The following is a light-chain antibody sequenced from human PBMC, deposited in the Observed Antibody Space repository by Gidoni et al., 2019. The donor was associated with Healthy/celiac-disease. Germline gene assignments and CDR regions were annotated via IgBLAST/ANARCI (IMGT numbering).Light chain of an antibody. CDR1: QSVSSSY. CDR2: GAS. Sequence: IVLTPSPGTLSLSPGERATLSCRASQSVSSSYLAWYQQKPGQAPRLLIYGASSMATGIPDRFSGSGSGTDFTLTISRLEPEDFAVYYCQQYGSSPLTFGPGTKVDIK. V-gene: IGKV3-20*01. J-gene: IGKJ3*01. CDR3: QQYGSSPLT.